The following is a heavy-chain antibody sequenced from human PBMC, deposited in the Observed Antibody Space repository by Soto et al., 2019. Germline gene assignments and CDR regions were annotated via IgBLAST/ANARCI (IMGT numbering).Heavy chain of an antibody. CDR2: IYHSGST. CDR1: GGSISSSNW. V-gene: IGHV4-4*02. Sequence: QVQLQESGPGLVKPSGTLSLTCAVSGGSISSSNWWSWVRQPPGKGLEWIGEIYHSGSTNYNPSLKSRVTISVDKSKNQFSLKLSSVTAADTAVYYCARVALVLWFGELTLGWLDPWGQGTLVTVSS. D-gene: IGHD3-10*01. CDR3: ARVALVLWFGELTLGWLDP. J-gene: IGHJ5*02.